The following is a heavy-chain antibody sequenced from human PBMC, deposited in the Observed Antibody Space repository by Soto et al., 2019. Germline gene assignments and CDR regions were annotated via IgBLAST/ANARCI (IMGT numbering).Heavy chain of an antibody. CDR2: IGGSGRTT. Sequence: EVQLLESGGGLVQPGGSLRLSCAASAFTFNNYAMSWVRQAPGKGLEWVSGIGGSGRTTYYAYSVEGRFTVSRDNSNNTLFLQMNSLRAADAAVYYCAKSRYSDSSGDFYDYWGQGTLVTVSS. CDR1: AFTFNNYA. CDR3: AKSRYSDSSGDFYDY. D-gene: IGHD3-22*01. J-gene: IGHJ4*02. V-gene: IGHV3-23*01.